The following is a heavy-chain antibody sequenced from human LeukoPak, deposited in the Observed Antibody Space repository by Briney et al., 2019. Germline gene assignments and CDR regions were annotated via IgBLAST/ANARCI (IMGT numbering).Heavy chain of an antibody. J-gene: IGHJ4*02. V-gene: IGHV1-69*13. D-gene: IGHD6-19*01. CDR3: ASGSEGIAVAGADY. Sequence: SVKVPCKASGGTFSSYAISWVRQAPGQGLEWMGGIIPIFGTANYAQKFQGRVTITADESTSTAYMELSSLRSEDTAVYYCASGSEGIAVAGADYWGQGTLVTVSS. CDR2: IIPIFGTA. CDR1: GGTFSSYA.